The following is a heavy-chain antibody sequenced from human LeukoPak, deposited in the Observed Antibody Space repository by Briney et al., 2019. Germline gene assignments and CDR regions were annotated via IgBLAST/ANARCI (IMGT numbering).Heavy chain of an antibody. Sequence: ASVKVSCKASGYTFTGYYMHWVRQAPGQGLEWMGWINPNSGGTNYAQKFQGRGTMTRDTSISTAYMELSRLRSDDTAVYYCARDHRIFGVVIIGMDVWGKGTTVTVSS. CDR2: INPNSGGT. CDR1: GYTFTGYY. V-gene: IGHV1-2*02. J-gene: IGHJ6*04. CDR3: ARDHRIFGVVIIGMDV. D-gene: IGHD3-3*01.